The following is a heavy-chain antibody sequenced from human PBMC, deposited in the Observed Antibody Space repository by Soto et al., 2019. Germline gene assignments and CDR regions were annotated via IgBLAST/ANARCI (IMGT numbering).Heavy chain of an antibody. CDR3: ARGQEGIVATH. Sequence: QVHLQQWGAGLLKPSETLSLTCAVNGGSLTGYYWSWIRQPPGKGLEWIGEIKDGGVTNYSPSLKGRVHRAADPSKNQFSLKLNSVTAADTAVDYCARGQEGIVATHWDQGTLVTVSS. CDR1: GGSLTGYY. D-gene: IGHD5-12*01. V-gene: IGHV4-34*01. J-gene: IGHJ4*02. CDR2: IKDGGVT.